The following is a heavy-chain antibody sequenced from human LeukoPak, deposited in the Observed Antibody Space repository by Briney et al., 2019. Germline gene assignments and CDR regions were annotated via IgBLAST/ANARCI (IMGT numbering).Heavy chain of an antibody. CDR1: GFTFSSYA. Sequence: GGFLRLSCAASGFTFSSYAMSWVRQAPGKGLEWVSAISGSGGSTYYADSVKDRFTISRDNSKNTLYLQMNSLRAEDTAVYYCAKQRGSGSYYYFDYWGQGTLVTVSS. D-gene: IGHD1-26*01. J-gene: IGHJ4*02. CDR3: AKQRGSGSYYYFDY. CDR2: ISGSGGST. V-gene: IGHV3-23*01.